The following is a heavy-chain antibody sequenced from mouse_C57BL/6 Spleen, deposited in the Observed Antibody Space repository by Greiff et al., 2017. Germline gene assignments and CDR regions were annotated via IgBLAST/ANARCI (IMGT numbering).Heavy chain of an antibody. CDR3: ASSVLFDY. CDR1: GYTFTSYW. Sequence: VQLQQPGAELVRPGSSVKLSCKASGYTFTSYWLHWVKQRPIQGLEWIGNIDPSDSETHYNQKFKDKDTLTADKSSSTAYMQLSSLTSEDSAVYFCASSVLFDYWGQGTTLTVAS. CDR2: IDPSDSET. V-gene: IGHV1-52*01. J-gene: IGHJ2*01.